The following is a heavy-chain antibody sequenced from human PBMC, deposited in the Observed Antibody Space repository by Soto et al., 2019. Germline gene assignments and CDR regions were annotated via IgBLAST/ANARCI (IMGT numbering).Heavy chain of an antibody. D-gene: IGHD2-2*01. CDR1: GFTFSDYA. J-gene: IGHJ4*02. CDR2: ISSSGVIT. CDR3: AEDGGPPAY. V-gene: IGHV3-23*01. Sequence: EVQLLESGGGLVQPGRSLRLSCAASGFTFSDYAMSWVRQPPGKGLEWVSAISSSGVITAYADSVKGRFTISRDSFKNNLYLQMNNLRAEDKAVYYCAEDGGPPAYWGQGTLVTVYS.